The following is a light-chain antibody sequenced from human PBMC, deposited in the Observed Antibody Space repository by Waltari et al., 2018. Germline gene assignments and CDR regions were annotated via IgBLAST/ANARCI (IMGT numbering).Light chain of an antibody. CDR3: SSFTISSTWV. Sequence: QSALTQPASVSGSPGQSITISCTGTSSDVGGYNYVSWYQQHPGKPPKLIIYDISNRPSGVSNRFSGSKSGNTASLTISGLQAEDEADYYCSSFTISSTWVFGGGTKLTVL. V-gene: IGLV2-14*01. CDR1: SSDVGGYNY. J-gene: IGLJ3*02. CDR2: DIS.